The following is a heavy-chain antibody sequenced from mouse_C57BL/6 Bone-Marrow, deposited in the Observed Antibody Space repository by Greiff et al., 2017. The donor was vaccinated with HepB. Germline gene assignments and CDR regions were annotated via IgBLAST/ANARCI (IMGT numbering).Heavy chain of an antibody. V-gene: IGHV1-50*01. CDR3: AREGLLWPYAMDY. J-gene: IGHJ4*01. D-gene: IGHD2-1*01. Sequence: PGAELVKPGASVQLSCKASGYTFTSYWMQWVKQRPGQGLEWIGEIDPSDSYTNYNQKFKGKATLTVDTSSSTAYMQLSSLTSEDSAVYYCAREGLLWPYAMDYWGQGTSVTVSS. CDR1: GYTFTSYW. CDR2: IDPSDSYT.